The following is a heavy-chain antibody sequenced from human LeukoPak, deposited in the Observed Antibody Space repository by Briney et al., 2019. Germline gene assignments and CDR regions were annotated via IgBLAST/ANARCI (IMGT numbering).Heavy chain of an antibody. D-gene: IGHD3-22*01. Sequence: GGSLRLSCAASGFTFNDAWMSWVRQAPGKGLEWVGRIKSKTDGGITDYAAPVKGRLTISRDDSKNMVYLQMNSLKTEDTAVYYCTTRKYYDSSGFVYWGQESWSPSPQ. V-gene: IGHV3-15*01. J-gene: IGHJ4*01. CDR1: GFTFNDAW. CDR2: IKSKTDGGIT. CDR3: TTRKYYDSSGFVY.